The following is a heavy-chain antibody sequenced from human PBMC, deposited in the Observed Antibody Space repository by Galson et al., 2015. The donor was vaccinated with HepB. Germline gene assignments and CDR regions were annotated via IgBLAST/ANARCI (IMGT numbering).Heavy chain of an antibody. CDR1: GYSFTSYW. D-gene: IGHD6-13*01. CDR3: ARWDSSSWYAFDI. J-gene: IGHJ3*02. CDR2: IDPSDSYT. Sequence: QSGAEVKKSGESLRISCQGSGYSFTSYWVSWVRQMPGKGLEWMGRIDPSDSYTSYSPSFQGHVTISADKSIRSAYLQWSSLKASDTAMYYCARWDSSSWYAFDIWGQGTMATVS. V-gene: IGHV5-10-1*01.